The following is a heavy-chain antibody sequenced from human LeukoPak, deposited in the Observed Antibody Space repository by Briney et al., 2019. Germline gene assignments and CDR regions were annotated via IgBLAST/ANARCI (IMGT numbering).Heavy chain of an antibody. CDR3: ARENGSGALNWFDP. D-gene: IGHD3-10*01. V-gene: IGHV4-59*01. CDR1: GGSISSYY. Sequence: PSETLSLTCTVSGGSISSYYWSWIRQPPGKGLEWIGYIYYSGSTNYNPPLKSRVTISVDTSKNQFSLKLSSVTAADTAVYYCARENGSGALNWFDPWGQGTLVTVSS. J-gene: IGHJ5*02. CDR2: IYYSGST.